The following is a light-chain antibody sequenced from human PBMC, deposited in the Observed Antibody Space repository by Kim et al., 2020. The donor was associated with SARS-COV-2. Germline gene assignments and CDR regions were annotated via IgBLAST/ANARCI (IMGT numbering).Light chain of an antibody. CDR3: MQGTHWPLN. V-gene: IGKV2-30*02. J-gene: IGKJ4*01. Sequence: DVVMTQSPLSLPVTLGQPASISCRSSQSLVHSDGNTYLNWFQQRPGQSPRRLIYKVSNRDSGVPDRFSGSGSGTDFTLKISGVEAEDVGVYYCMQGTHWPLNFGGGTKVDIK. CDR1: QSLVHSDGNTY. CDR2: KVS.